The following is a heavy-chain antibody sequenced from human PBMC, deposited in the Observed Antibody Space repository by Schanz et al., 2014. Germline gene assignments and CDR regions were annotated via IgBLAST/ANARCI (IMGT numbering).Heavy chain of an antibody. V-gene: IGHV1-69*09. CDR2: IIPIVDIT. CDR3: ATIGVNDYWRFGLDL. CDR1: GGTFSSFA. J-gene: IGHJ6*02. Sequence: QVQVIQSGPEVKKPGSSVKVSCKASGGTFSSFAIFWVRQAPGQGLEWMGTIIPIVDITNYAQKFLGRVTITADKSTSTAYMELKSLRSADTAVYYCATIGVNDYWRFGLDLWGQGTTVTVSS. D-gene: IGHD3-16*01.